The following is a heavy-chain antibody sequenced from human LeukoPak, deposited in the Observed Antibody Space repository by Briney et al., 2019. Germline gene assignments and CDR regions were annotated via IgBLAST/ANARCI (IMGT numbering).Heavy chain of an antibody. CDR1: GASISSAGHS. Sequence: SETLSLACTVSGASISSAGHSWVWIRQQPGKGLEWIGYIFYSGSTYYNPSLKSRVTISVDTSKNQFSLKVSSVTAADTAVYYCARSYTNCFYLWGPVVLVTVSS. CDR2: IFYSGST. D-gene: IGHD1-26*01. CDR3: ARSYTNCFYL. V-gene: IGHV4-31*03. J-gene: IGHJ5*02.